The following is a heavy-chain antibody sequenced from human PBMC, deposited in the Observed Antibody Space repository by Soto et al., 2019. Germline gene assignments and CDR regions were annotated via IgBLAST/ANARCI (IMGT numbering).Heavy chain of an antibody. CDR2: ISGSGGST. J-gene: IGHJ6*02. CDR1: GFTFSSYA. V-gene: IGHV3-23*01. CDR3: AKSHMVRGVTLTNNYYYYGMDV. Sequence: GGSLRLSCAASGFTFSSYAMSWVRQAPGKGLEWVSAISGSGGSTYYADSVRGRFTISRDNSKNTLYLQMNSLRAEDTAVYYCAKSHMVRGVTLTNNYYYYGMDVWGQGTTVTVSS. D-gene: IGHD3-10*01.